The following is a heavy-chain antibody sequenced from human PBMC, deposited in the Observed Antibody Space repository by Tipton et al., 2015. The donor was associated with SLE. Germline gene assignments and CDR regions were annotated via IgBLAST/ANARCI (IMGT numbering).Heavy chain of an antibody. V-gene: IGHV5-51*03. D-gene: IGHD1-26*01. Sequence: QSGPEVKKPGESLKISCKGSGYNFLTYWIGWVRQMPGKGLELMGIIYPGNSDTRYSPSFQGQVTISADESITTAYLQWSSLKASDTAMYYCVQSGSYRGNFDYWGQGNLVTVSS. CDR3: VQSGSYRGNFDY. CDR1: GYNFLTYW. CDR2: IYPGNSDT. J-gene: IGHJ4*02.